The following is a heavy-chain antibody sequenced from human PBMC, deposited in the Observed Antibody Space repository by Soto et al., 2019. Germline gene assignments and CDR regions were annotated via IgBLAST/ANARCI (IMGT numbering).Heavy chain of an antibody. J-gene: IGHJ4*02. CDR2: ISSGGSNI. Sequence: EVQLVESGGGLVQPGGSLRLSCAASGFTFNTFSLNWVRQAAGRGLEWISYISSGGSNIYYADSVRGRFTISRDNAKNSLYRQMNNRRDEDTAGYHCARGHNGGGDYWGQGTLVTVSS. CDR3: ARGHNGGGDY. CDR1: GFTFNTFS. D-gene: IGHD4-17*01. V-gene: IGHV3-48*02.